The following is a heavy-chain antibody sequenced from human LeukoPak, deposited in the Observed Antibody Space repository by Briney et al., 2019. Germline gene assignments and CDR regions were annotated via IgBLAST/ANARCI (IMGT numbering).Heavy chain of an antibody. CDR1: GFTFDDYA. CDR3: AKDRSGYPYNWLDP. V-gene: IGHV3-9*01. D-gene: IGHD3-3*01. CDR2: ISWNSGSI. Sequence: GGSLRLSCAASGFTFDDYAMHWVRQAPGKGLEWVSGISWNSGSIGCADSVKGRFTISRDNAKNSLYLQMNSLRAEDTALYYCAKDRSGYPYNWLDPWGQGTLVTVSS. J-gene: IGHJ5*02.